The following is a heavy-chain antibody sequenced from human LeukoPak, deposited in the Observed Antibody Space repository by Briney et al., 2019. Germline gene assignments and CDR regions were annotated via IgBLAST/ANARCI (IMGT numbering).Heavy chain of an antibody. J-gene: IGHJ1*01. D-gene: IGHD3-22*01. V-gene: IGHV1-8*01. CDR3: ARRRSVDSRTFQY. CDR1: GYTFTSYD. CDR2: MNPNSANT. Sequence: ASVKVSCKASGYTFTSYDINWVRQATGQGLEWMGWMNPNSANTGYAQKFQGRVTMTRNTSTSTAYMELSSLRSEDTAVYYCARRRSVDSRTFQYWGQGTLVTVSS.